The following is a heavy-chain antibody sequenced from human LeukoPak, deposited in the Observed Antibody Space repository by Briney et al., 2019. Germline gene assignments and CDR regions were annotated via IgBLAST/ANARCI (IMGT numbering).Heavy chain of an antibody. CDR1: GGSISSGTYY. V-gene: IGHV4-39*01. D-gene: IGHD3-10*02. Sequence: MSSETLSLTCTVSGGSISSGTYYWGWIRQPPVKGLEWIGSIYHSGSTYYNPSLKSRVTISVDTSKNQFSLKLSSVTAADTAVYYCARHTMIGGMDVWGKGTTVTISS. J-gene: IGHJ6*04. CDR2: IYHSGST. CDR3: ARHTMIGGMDV.